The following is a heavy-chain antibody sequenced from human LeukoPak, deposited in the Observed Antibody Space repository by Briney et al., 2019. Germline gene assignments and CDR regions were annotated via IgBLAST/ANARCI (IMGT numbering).Heavy chain of an antibody. D-gene: IGHD5-12*01. J-gene: IGHJ4*02. Sequence: PGGSLRLSCATSGFTFSNYTMNWVRQAPGKGLEWVSSITGDSAHIFYADSVQGRFIISRDDATKSLYLQMSGLTAEDTAVYYCARVRGYSRDFWGQGTLVTVSS. CDR1: GFTFSNYT. V-gene: IGHV3-21*01. CDR2: ITGDSAHI. CDR3: ARVRGYSRDF.